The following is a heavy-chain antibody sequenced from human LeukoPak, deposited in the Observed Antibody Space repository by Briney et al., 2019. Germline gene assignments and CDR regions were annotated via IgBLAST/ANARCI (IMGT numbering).Heavy chain of an antibody. CDR1: GGSISSYY. J-gene: IGHJ4*02. V-gene: IGHV4-59*01. CDR3: ARVLVEMATIVGFDY. Sequence: SETLSLTCTVSGGSISSYYWSWLRQPPGKGVEWIGYIYYSGSTNYNPSLKSRVTISVDTSKNQFSLKLSSVTAADTAVYYCARVLVEMATIVGFDYWGQGTLVTVSS. D-gene: IGHD5-24*01. CDR2: IYYSGST.